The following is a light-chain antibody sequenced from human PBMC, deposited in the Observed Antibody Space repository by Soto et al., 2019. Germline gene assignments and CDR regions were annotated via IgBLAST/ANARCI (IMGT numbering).Light chain of an antibody. V-gene: IGKV3-20*01. J-gene: IGKJ1*01. CDR3: QQYGISPPEKT. Sequence: EIVLTQSPGTLSLSPGERATLSCRASQSVISNYLAWYQQKPGQAPRLLIYGAYSRATGIPDRFSGSGYGPDFTLTISRLEPEDFAVYYCQQYGISPPEKTFGQGTKVEIK. CDR2: GAY. CDR1: QSVISNY.